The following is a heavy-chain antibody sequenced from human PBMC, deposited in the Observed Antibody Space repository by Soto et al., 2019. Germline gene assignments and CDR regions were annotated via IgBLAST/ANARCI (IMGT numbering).Heavy chain of an antibody. CDR2: INRVSSTI. J-gene: IGHJ3*02. V-gene: IGHV3-48*02. D-gene: IGHD1-26*01. CDR3: ARDRRNSGSYCGI. Sequence: DVQLVESGGGLVQPGGSLRLSCAASGFTFSTNSMNWVRQAPGKGLEWVSYINRVSSTIKYAVSVRGRFTISRDNAKKSLYWQMSNLRDEDTAGYYCARDRRNSGSYCGIWGQGTLVTVSS. CDR1: GFTFSTNS.